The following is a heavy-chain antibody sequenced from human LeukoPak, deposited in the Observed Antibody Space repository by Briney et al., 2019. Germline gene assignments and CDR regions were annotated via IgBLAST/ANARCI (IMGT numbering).Heavy chain of an antibody. CDR1: GASLSSDY. CDR3: ASDKMQQSTEGSNFDH. Sequence: SETLSLTCTVSGASLSSDYWSWIRQPPGKGLEWIGYIHYSGTTNYNPSLKSRVTISVDTSKNQFSLKLSSVTAADTAVYYCASDKMQQSTEGSNFDHWGQGTLVTVSS. J-gene: IGHJ4*02. D-gene: IGHD6-13*01. V-gene: IGHV4-59*12. CDR2: IHYSGTT.